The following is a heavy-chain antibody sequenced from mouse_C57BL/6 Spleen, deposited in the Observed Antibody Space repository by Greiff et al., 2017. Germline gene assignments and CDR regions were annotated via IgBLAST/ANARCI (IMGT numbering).Heavy chain of an antibody. CDR1: GFNIKDDY. D-gene: IGHD1-1*01. CDR2: IDPENGDT. V-gene: IGHV14-4*01. Sequence: VQLQQSGAELVRPGASVKLSCTASGFNIKDDYMHWVKQRPEQGLEWIGWIDPENGDTEYASKFQGKATITADTSSNTAYLQLSSLTSEDTAVYYCTTYGSSYSDYFDYWGQGTTLTVSS. CDR3: TTYGSSYSDYFDY. J-gene: IGHJ2*01.